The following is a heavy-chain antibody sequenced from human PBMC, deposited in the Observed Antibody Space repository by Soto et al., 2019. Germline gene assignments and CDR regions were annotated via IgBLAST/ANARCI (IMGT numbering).Heavy chain of an antibody. CDR1: GYTFSSYG. J-gene: IGHJ5*02. D-gene: IGHD6-19*01. CDR3: ARYASGWGSNWFDP. CDR2: ISAYNGNT. Sequence: ASVKVSCKASGYTFSSYGISWVRQAPGQGLEWMGWISAYNGNTNYAQKFQGRVTMTTDTSTSTAYMELRSLRSDDTAVYYCARYASGWGSNWFDPWGQGTLVTVSS. V-gene: IGHV1-18*01.